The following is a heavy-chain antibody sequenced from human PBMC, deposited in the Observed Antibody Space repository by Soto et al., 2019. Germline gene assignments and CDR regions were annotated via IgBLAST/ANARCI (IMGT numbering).Heavy chain of an antibody. CDR3: AKDATYYDTSGYSFAGY. V-gene: IGHV3-23*01. CDR1: GFTFSNYA. D-gene: IGHD3-22*01. Sequence: LRLSCAASGFTFSNYAMSWVRQAPGKGLEWVSAISGSGGSTYYADSVKGRFTISRDNSKNTLYLQMNSPRAEDTAVYYCAKDATYYDTSGYSFAGYWGQGTLVTVSS. CDR2: ISGSGGST. J-gene: IGHJ4*02.